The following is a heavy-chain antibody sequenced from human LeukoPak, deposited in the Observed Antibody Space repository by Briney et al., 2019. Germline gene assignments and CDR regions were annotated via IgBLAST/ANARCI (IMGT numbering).Heavy chain of an antibody. J-gene: IGHJ5*02. CDR3: AKGGVVPAARDRFDP. V-gene: IGHV3-30*02. Sequence: GGSLRLSCAASGFTFSSYGMHWVRQAPGKGLEWVAFIRYDGSNKYYADSVKGRFTISRDNSKNTLYLQMNSLRAEDTAVYYCAKGGVVPAARDRFDPWGQGTLVTVSS. D-gene: IGHD2-2*01. CDR1: GFTFSSYG. CDR2: IRYDGSNK.